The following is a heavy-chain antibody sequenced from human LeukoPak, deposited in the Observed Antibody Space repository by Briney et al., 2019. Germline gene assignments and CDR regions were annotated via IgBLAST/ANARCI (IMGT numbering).Heavy chain of an antibody. Sequence: SETLSLTCTVSGGSISSYYWSWIRQPPGKGLEWIGYTYYSGSTNYNPSLKSRVTISVDTSKNQFSLKLSSVTAADTAVYYCARAAAGLYYFDYWGQGTLVTVSS. CDR2: TYYSGST. CDR3: ARAAAGLYYFDY. D-gene: IGHD6-13*01. J-gene: IGHJ4*02. V-gene: IGHV4-59*01. CDR1: GGSISSYY.